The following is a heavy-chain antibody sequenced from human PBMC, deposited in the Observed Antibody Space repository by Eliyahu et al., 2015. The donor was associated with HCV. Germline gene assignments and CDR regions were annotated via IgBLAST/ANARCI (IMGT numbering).Heavy chain of an antibody. J-gene: IGHJ5*01. CDR2: IKNKGGGYTT. CDR1: GFXFXDHX. Sequence: EEQLVESGGGLVRPGGSLXLSXXASGFXFXDHXMDWVRQAPGKGLEWVGRIKNKGGGYTTEYAASVKGRCTVSRDDSKNSLYLQMSSLKTEDTAVYYCARLFDRWFDFWGQGTLVTVSS. CDR3: ARLFDRWFDF. V-gene: IGHV3-72*01. D-gene: IGHD3-22*01.